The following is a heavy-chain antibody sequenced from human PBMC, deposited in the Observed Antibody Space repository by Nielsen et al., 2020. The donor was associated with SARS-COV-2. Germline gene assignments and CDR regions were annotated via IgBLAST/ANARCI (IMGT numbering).Heavy chain of an antibody. J-gene: IGHJ4*02. CDR1: GFAFSSYV. V-gene: IGHV3-21*01. Sequence: GGSLRLSCAASGFAFSSYVMHWVRQAPGQGLEWVSSISSSATYIHYAASVKGRFTVSRDNADNSLFLQMNSLRAEDTATYYCAREFGAGAFGFWGQGTQVTVSS. D-gene: IGHD3-16*01. CDR2: ISSSATYI. CDR3: AREFGAGAFGF.